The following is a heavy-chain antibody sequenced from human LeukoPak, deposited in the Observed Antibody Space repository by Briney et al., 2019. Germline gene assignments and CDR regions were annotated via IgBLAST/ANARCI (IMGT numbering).Heavy chain of an antibody. J-gene: IGHJ4*02. Sequence: PGRSLRLSCAASGFTFSSYAMHWVRQAPGKGLEWVAVISYDGSNKYYADSVKGRFTISRDNAKNTLYLQMNSLRAEDTAVYYCARVSRSERWGQGTLVTVSS. CDR3: ARVSRSER. V-gene: IGHV3-30-3*01. CDR1: GFTFSSYA. CDR2: ISYDGSNK.